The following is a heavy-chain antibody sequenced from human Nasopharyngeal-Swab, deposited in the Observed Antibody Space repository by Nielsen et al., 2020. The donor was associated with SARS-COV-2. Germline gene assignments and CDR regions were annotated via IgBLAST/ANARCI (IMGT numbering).Heavy chain of an antibody. Sequence: GESLKISCAASGFTFSNYAMSWVRQAPGKGLEWVSGITASGANTCHADSVKGRFTISRDNSKNMLYLQMISLRADDTAVYYCAKAYSYGSGSSYATFDSWGQGTLVTVSS. D-gene: IGHD3-10*01. CDR3: AKAYSYGSGSSYATFDS. CDR2: ITASGANT. CDR1: GFTFSNYA. J-gene: IGHJ4*02. V-gene: IGHV3-23*01.